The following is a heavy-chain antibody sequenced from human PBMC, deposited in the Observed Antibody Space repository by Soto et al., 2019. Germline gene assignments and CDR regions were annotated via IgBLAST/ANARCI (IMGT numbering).Heavy chain of an antibody. V-gene: IGHV5-51*01. J-gene: IGHJ6*03. CDR3: ARLPLSIAAAGTSSSTFYYYYMDV. CDR1: GYSFTSYW. D-gene: IGHD6-13*01. CDR2: IYPGDSDT. Sequence: PGESLKISCKGSGYSFTSYWIGWVRQMPGKGLEWMGIIYPGDSDTRYSPSFQGQVTISADKSISTAYLQWSSLKASDTAMYYCARLPLSIAAAGTSSSTFYYYYMDVCGKGTTVTVSS.